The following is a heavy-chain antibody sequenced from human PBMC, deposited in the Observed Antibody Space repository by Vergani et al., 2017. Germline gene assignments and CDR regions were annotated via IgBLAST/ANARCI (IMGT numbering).Heavy chain of an antibody. Sequence: QVQLQQWGAGLLKPSETLSLTCAVYGGSFSGYYLSWIRQPPGKGLEWIGEINHSGSTNYNPSLKSRVTISVDTSKNQFSLKLSSVTAADTAVCYCARVVRAYYYCMDVWGRATTVTVSS. CDR3: ARVVRAYYYCMDV. CDR1: GGSFSGYY. J-gene: IGHJ6*03. D-gene: IGHD3-10*01. V-gene: IGHV4-34*01. CDR2: INHSGST.